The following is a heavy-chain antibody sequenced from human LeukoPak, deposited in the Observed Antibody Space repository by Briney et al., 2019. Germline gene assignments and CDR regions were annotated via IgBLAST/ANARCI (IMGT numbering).Heavy chain of an antibody. V-gene: IGHV3-23*01. CDR3: ARVHVGIAAAGGYYFDY. Sequence: GGSLRLSCAASGFTFSSYAMSWVRQAPGKGLEWVSAISGSGGSTYYADSVKGRFTISRDNSKNTLYLQMNSLRAEDTAVYYCARVHVGIAAAGGYYFDYWGQGTLVTVSS. J-gene: IGHJ4*02. CDR1: GFTFSSYA. D-gene: IGHD6-13*01. CDR2: ISGSGGST.